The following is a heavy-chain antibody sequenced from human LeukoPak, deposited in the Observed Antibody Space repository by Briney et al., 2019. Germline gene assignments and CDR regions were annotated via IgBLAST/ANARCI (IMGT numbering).Heavy chain of an antibody. CDR1: GYTFNSYG. CDR2: ISAYNGDT. Sequence: ASVKVSCKASGYTFNSYGISWVRQAPGQGLEWMGWISAYNGDTKYVQKLQGRVTMTTDTSTTTAYMELRSLRSDDTAVCYCARGFSSSWYEEGLDPWGQGTLVTVSS. J-gene: IGHJ5*02. CDR3: ARGFSSSWYEEGLDP. V-gene: IGHV1-18*01. D-gene: IGHD6-13*01.